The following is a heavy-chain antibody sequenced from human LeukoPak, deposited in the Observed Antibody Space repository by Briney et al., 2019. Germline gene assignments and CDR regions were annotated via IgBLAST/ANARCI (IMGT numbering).Heavy chain of an antibody. V-gene: IGHV4-4*07. D-gene: IGHD4-17*01. CDR3: ARDDTTVTTLSNYYYMDV. Sequence: PSDTLSLTCKVSGGSISSHYWSWIRQPAGKGLEWIGHIYSSGSTIYNPSLKSRVTISVDKPKNPFSLKLSSVTAADTAVYYCARDDTTVTTLSNYYYMDVWGKGTTVTVSS. CDR1: GGSISSHY. CDR2: IYSSGST. J-gene: IGHJ6*03.